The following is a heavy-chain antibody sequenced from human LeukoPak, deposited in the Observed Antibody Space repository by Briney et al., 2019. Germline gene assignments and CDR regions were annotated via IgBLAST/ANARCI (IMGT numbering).Heavy chain of an antibody. J-gene: IGHJ3*02. CDR3: ARVWGRADLHAFDI. Sequence: ASVKVSCKASGYTFTSYGISWVRQAPGQGLEWMGWISAYNGNTNYAQKLQGRVTMTTDTSTSTAYMELRSLRSDDTAVYYRARVWGRADLHAFDIWGQGTMVTVSS. CDR1: GYTFTSYG. D-gene: IGHD3-16*01. V-gene: IGHV1-18*01. CDR2: ISAYNGNT.